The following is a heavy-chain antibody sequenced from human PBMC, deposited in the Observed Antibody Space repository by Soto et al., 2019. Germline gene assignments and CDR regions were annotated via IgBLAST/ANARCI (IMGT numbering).Heavy chain of an antibody. CDR2: INGDGSST. D-gene: IGHD2-21*01. J-gene: IGHJ5*01. V-gene: IGHV3-74*01. CDR1: GFTLSTYW. Sequence: GSLRLSCAASGFTLSTYWMHWVRQSPEKGLVWVSRINGDGSSTAYADSVKGRFTISRDNAKNTLYVQMNSLRAEDTAVYFCARDFYCVGQTCTRAFDFWRHGTLV. CDR3: ARDFYCVGQTCTRAFDF.